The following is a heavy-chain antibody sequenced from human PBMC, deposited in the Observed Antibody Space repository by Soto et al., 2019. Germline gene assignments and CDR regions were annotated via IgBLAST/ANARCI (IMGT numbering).Heavy chain of an antibody. Sequence: PXGILSLACAVYGASFNGYYWNGIRQPPGKGLEWIGEINHTGGTHYNPSLKSRVTMSVDTSKNQFSLRLSSVTAADTAIYYCATRITVFGLLIPPFDPWGQGTQVTVSS. CDR3: ATRITVFGLLIPPFDP. J-gene: IGHJ5*02. CDR2: INHTGGT. CDR1: GASFNGYY. D-gene: IGHD3-3*01. V-gene: IGHV4-34*01.